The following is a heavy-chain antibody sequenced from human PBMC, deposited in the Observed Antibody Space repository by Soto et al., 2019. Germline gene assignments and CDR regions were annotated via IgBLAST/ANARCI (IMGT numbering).Heavy chain of an antibody. CDR1: GFRFSSYA. V-gene: IGHV3-23*01. Sequence: EVQVLESGGGLVQPGGSLRVTCAASGFRFSSYALSWVRLAPGRGLEWVSGITSSGAYTYFADSVKGRFSISRDNSTNTLFLHMDSLQVEDKAIYFCARWATTGGFDFWGQGTLVTVSS. CDR3: ARWATTGGFDF. J-gene: IGHJ4*02. CDR2: ITSSGAYT. D-gene: IGHD1-1*01.